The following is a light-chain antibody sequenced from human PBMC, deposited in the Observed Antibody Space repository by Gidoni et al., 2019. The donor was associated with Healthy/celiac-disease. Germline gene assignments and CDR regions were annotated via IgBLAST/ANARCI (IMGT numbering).Light chain of an antibody. CDR2: AAS. CDR3: QKYNSAPLT. Sequence: DIQMTQYPSSLSASVGDRVTITCRASQGICNYLAWYQQKPGKVPKLLIYAASTLQSGVPSRFSGSGSGTDFTLTISSLQPEDVATYYCQKYNSAPLTFGGGTKVEIK. V-gene: IGKV1-27*01. CDR1: QGICNY. J-gene: IGKJ4*01.